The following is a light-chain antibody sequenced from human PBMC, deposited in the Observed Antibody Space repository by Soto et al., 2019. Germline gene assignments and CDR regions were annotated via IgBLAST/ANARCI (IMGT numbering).Light chain of an antibody. CDR3: QQYGTSPLT. V-gene: IGKV3-20*01. CDR2: DAS. J-gene: IGKJ4*01. CDR1: QSVSSRY. Sequence: EIVLTQSPGTLSLSPGERATLSCRASQSVSSRYLVWYQQKPGQAPRLLIFDASDRATGIPDRFSGSGSGTDCTLTISRLEPEDFAVYYCQQYGTSPLTFGGGTKVEIK.